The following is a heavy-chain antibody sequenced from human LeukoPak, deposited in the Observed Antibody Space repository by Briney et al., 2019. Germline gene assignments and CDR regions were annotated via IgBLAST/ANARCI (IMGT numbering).Heavy chain of an antibody. CDR3: ARGPRRSLDYYDYVWGERPTDFDY. V-gene: IGHV4-39*07. CDR2: IYYSGST. J-gene: IGHJ4*02. Sequence: PSETLSLTCTVSGGSISSSSYYWGWIRQPPGKGLEWIGSIYYSGSTYYNPSLKSRVTISVDTSKNQFSLKLSSVTAADTAVYYCARGPRRSLDYYDYVWGERPTDFDYWGQGTLVTVSS. D-gene: IGHD3-16*01. CDR1: GGSISSSSYY.